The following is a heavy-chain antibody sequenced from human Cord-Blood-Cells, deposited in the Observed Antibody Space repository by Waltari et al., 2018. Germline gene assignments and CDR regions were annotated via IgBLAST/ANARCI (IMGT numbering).Heavy chain of an antibody. J-gene: IGHJ3*02. Sequence: QVQLQESGPGLVKPSQTLSLTCPVSGGAIIRGGYYGRRNRQHPWKGLEWIGYIYYSGSTYYNPSLKSRVTISVDTSKNQFSLKLSSVTAADTAVYYCARQSSSWYAFDIWGQGTMVTVSS. CDR2: IYYSGST. CDR3: ARQSSSWYAFDI. CDR1: GGAIIRGGYY. V-gene: IGHV4-31*03. D-gene: IGHD6-13*01.